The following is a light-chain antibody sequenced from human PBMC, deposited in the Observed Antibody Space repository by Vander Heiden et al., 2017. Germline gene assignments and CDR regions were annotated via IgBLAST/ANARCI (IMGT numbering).Light chain of an antibody. CDR2: CAS. J-gene: IGKJ1*01. Sequence: EIVLTQSPGTLSLSPGERATLSCRASQSISSTYLAWYQQKPGQAPRLLIYCASSRATGIPDRFSGSGSGTDFTLTISRLEPDDFAVFYCQQYSDSLRTFGQGTKVEIK. V-gene: IGKV3-20*01. CDR1: QSISSTY. CDR3: QQYSDSLRT.